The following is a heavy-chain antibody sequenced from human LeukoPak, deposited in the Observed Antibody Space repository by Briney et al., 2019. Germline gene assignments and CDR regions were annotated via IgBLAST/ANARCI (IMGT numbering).Heavy chain of an antibody. Sequence: SGILSLTCAVYGGSFSGYYWSWIRQPPGKGLEWIGEINHSGSTNYNPSLKSRVTISVDTSKNQFSLKLSSVTAADTAVYYCARHPPGTDYWGQGTLVTVSS. CDR3: ARHPPGTDY. J-gene: IGHJ4*02. D-gene: IGHD3-10*01. CDR2: INHSGST. CDR1: GGSFSGYY. V-gene: IGHV4-34*01.